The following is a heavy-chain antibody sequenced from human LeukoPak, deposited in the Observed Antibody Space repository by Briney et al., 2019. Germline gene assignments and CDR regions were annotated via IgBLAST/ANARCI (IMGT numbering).Heavy chain of an antibody. Sequence: PGGSLRLSCAASRFTISSNYMSWVRQAPGKGLDWASVISSGGSTYYSDSVKGRFTISRDNSKNTPYLQMNTLRAEDTAVYYCARGLYSSGWYFDYWGQGTLVTVSS. CDR2: ISSGGST. CDR1: RFTISSNY. CDR3: ARGLYSSGWYFDY. V-gene: IGHV3-66*01. D-gene: IGHD6-19*01. J-gene: IGHJ4*02.